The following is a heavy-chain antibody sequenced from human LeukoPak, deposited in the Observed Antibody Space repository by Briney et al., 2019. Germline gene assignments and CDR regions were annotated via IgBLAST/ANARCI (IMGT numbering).Heavy chain of an antibody. CDR3: ARTIIAAAGYFDY. D-gene: IGHD6-13*01. Sequence: SETLSLTCTVSGGSISSGSYYWRWIRQPAGKGLEWIGRIYTSGSTNYNPSLKSRVTISVDTSKNQFSLKLSSVTAADTAVYHCARTIIAAAGYFDYWGQGTLVTVSS. J-gene: IGHJ4*02. CDR1: GGSISSGSYY. V-gene: IGHV4-61*02. CDR2: IYTSGST.